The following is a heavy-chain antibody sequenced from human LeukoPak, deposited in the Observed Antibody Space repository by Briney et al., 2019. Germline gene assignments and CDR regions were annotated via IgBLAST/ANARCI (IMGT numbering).Heavy chain of an antibody. CDR2: IHYSGGT. CDR1: GGSISSYY. CDR3: ARYTRGRNGMDV. V-gene: IGHV4-59*08. J-gene: IGHJ6*02. Sequence: SETLSLTCTVSGGSISSYYWSWIRQPPGKGLEWIGYIHYSGGTNYNPSLKSRVTISVDTSKNQFSLKLSSVTAADTAVYYCARYTRGRNGMDVWGQGTTVTVSS. D-gene: IGHD1-26*01.